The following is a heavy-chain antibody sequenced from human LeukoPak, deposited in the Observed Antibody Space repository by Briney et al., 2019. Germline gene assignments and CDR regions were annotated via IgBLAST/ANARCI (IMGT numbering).Heavy chain of an antibody. CDR2: IGTTGDT. V-gene: IGHV3-13*04. Sequence: GGSLRLSCAASGFTFSSYDMHWVRQGTGEGLEWVAGIGTTGDTYYPGSVNGRFTISRENTKNSLYPQMNGLRAGDTAVYYCARGLYYYDSSGYYGDTVDIWGQGTMVTVSS. J-gene: IGHJ3*02. CDR3: ARGLYYYDSSGYYGDTVDI. CDR1: GFTFSSYD. D-gene: IGHD3-22*01.